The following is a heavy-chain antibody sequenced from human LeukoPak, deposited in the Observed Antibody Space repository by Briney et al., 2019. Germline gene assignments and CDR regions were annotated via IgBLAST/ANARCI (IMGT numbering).Heavy chain of an antibody. D-gene: IGHD6-13*01. CDR1: GDAISTYY. J-gene: IGHJ4*02. CDR3: ARSFGPGLAEAGPSLY. CDR2: VYHTGTT. V-gene: IGHV4-59*01. Sequence: PSETLSLTCIVSGDAISTYYWSWIRQSPGKGLEWIGYVYHTGTTKYNPSLRSRVTITVDTTRNQFSLNLSSVTAADTAVYYCARSFGPGLAEAGPSLYRGQGTLVTVSS.